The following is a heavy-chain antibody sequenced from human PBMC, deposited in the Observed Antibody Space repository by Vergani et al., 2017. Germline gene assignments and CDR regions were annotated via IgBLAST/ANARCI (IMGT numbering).Heavy chain of an antibody. V-gene: IGHV3-23*01. CDR3: ASPTLNYYDSSGYYLVDY. CDR2: ITDSGDAT. J-gene: IGHJ4*02. Sequence: EVQLLESGGGLVQPGGSLRVSCAASGFTFSTYLMTWVRQAPGKGLEWVSSITDSGDATYYADSVKGRFTISRDNSKNTLYLQMNSLRADDMAVYYCASPTLNYYDSSGYYLVDYWGQGTLVTVSS. CDR1: GFTFSTYL. D-gene: IGHD3-22*01.